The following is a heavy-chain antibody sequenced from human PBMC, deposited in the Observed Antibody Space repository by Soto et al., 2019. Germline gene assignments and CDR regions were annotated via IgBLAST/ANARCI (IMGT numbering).Heavy chain of an antibody. CDR1: GFTFSNYS. Sequence: EVQLVESGGGLVKPGGSLRLSCTASGFTFSNYSMNWVRQAPGKGLEWVSSISSSSTYISYADSMKGRFTISRDNAKNSLYLQMNSLRAEDTAVYYCARAPRSYYVHWYFDLWGRGTLVLVSS. CDR2: ISSSSTYI. V-gene: IGHV3-21*01. CDR3: ARAPRSYYVHWYFDL. J-gene: IGHJ2*01. D-gene: IGHD1-26*01.